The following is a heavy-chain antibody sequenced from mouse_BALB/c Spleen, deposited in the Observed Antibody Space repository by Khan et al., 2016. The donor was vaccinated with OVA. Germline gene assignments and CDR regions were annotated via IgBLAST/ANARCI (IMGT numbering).Heavy chain of an antibody. Sequence: VQLKQSGPELVKPGASVKMSCKASGYTFTSYGMHWVKQKPGQGLEWMGYISPNNDGSKYNEKFRGLATLTSDKSSSTSYMDLSSLTYEDSVVYYGLRALDCNGSADEGFAYWGQGTLVTVSA. D-gene: IGHD1-1*01. CDR2: ISPNNDGS. J-gene: IGHJ3*01. V-gene: IGHV1S136*01. CDR3: LRALDCNGSADEGFAY. CDR1: GYTFTSYG.